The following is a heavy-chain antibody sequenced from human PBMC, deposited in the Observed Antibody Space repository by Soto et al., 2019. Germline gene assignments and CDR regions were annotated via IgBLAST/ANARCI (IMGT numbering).Heavy chain of an antibody. D-gene: IGHD1-1*01. CDR2: IYYSGST. V-gene: IGHV4-31*11. Sequence: PSETLSLTCAVSSGSISSGGYYWSWIRQHPGKGLEWIGYIYYSGSTYYNPSLKSRVTISVDTSKNQFSLKLSSVTAADTAVYYCARGPRRGLTPWNTWGQGTLVTVSS. J-gene: IGHJ5*02. CDR3: ARGPRRGLTPWNT. CDR1: SGSISSGGYY.